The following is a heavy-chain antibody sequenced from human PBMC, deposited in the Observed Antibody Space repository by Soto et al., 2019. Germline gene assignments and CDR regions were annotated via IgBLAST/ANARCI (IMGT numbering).Heavy chain of an antibody. Sequence: QVQLVQSGAEVRKPGASVKVSCKPSGYTFNTYYLHWLRQAPGQALEWMGVIHPSGGGTTYAQKFPGIVTVSRNTSTPLVFMELSILRSEDTAVYYCARWDHIAVVTYSFENWSQGTLVTVSS. D-gene: IGHD2-21*02. CDR2: IHPSGGGT. V-gene: IGHV1-46*02. CDR3: ARWDHIAVVTYSFEN. CDR1: GYTFNTYY. J-gene: IGHJ4*02.